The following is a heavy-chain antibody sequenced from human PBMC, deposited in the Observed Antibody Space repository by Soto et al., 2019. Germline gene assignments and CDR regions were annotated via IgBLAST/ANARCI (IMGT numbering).Heavy chain of an antibody. J-gene: IGHJ6*02. Sequence: QVQLVQSGAEVKKPGSSVKVSCKASGASFNSYAISWVRQAPGQGLEWMGGIIPIFHTANHAQKFQARVTMTADESASTAYMELSGLRSEDTAVYYCARVGYCNTTNCLFYYYHYGMDVWGQGTTVTVS. CDR2: IIPIFHTA. CDR3: ARVGYCNTTNCLFYYYHYGMDV. CDR1: GASFNSYA. D-gene: IGHD2-2*01. V-gene: IGHV1-69*01.